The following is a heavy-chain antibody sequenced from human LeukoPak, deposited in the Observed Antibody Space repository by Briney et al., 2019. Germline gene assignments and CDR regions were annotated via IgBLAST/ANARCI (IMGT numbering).Heavy chain of an antibody. Sequence: ASVKVSCKASGYTFIGYYIHWVRQAPGQGLEWMGRINPNSGGTNYAQKFQGRVTMTRDTSISTAYMELSRLRSDDTAVYYCARWDTAMVTGSDWGQGTLVTVSS. J-gene: IGHJ4*02. CDR3: ARWDTAMVTGSD. V-gene: IGHV1-2*06. CDR2: INPNSGGT. D-gene: IGHD5-18*01. CDR1: GYTFIGYY.